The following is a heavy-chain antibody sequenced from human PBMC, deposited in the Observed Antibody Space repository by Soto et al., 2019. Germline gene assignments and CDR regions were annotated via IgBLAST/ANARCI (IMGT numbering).Heavy chain of an antibody. D-gene: IGHD1-26*01. V-gene: IGHV3-23*01. J-gene: IGHJ6*02. Sequence: LRLSCAASGFTFSSYAMSWVRQAPGKGLEWVSAISGSGGSTYYADSVEGRFTISRDNSKNTLYLQMNSLRAEDTAVYYRAKVGLTNDYYYGMDVWGQGTTVTVS. CDR3: AKVGLTNDYYYGMDV. CDR1: GFTFSSYA. CDR2: ISGSGGST.